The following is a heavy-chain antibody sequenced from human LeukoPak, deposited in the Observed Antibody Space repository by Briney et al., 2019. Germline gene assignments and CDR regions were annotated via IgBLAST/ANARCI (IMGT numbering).Heavy chain of an antibody. CDR3: ASQARALRYFDWAPGY. Sequence: GGSLRLSCAASGFTFSSYAMSWVRQAPGKGLEWVSAISGSGGSTYYADSVKGRFTISRDNSKNTLYLQMNSLRAEDTAVYYGASQARALRYFDWAPGYWGQGTLVTVFS. CDR2: ISGSGGST. V-gene: IGHV3-23*01. D-gene: IGHD3-9*01. CDR1: GFTFSSYA. J-gene: IGHJ4*02.